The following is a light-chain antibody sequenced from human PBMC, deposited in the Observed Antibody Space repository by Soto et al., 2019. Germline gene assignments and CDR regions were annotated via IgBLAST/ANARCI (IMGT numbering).Light chain of an antibody. CDR2: EVS. CDR3: SSYTTSSTLVV. V-gene: IGLV2-14*01. CDR1: SRDVGGYNY. Sequence: QSALTQPASVSGSPGQSITISCPGTSRDVGGYNYVSWYQQHPGKAPKLMIYEVSHRPSGVSDRFSGSKSGNTASLTISGLQAEDEADYYCSSYTTSSTLVVFGGGTKLTVL. J-gene: IGLJ2*01.